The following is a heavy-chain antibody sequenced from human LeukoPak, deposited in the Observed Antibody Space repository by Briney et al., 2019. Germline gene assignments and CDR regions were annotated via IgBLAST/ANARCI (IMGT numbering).Heavy chain of an antibody. CDR3: ARVRAGYSSGWYGDY. J-gene: IGHJ4*02. CDR1: GYTFTSYY. CDR2: INPSGGST. V-gene: IGHV1-46*01. Sequence: ASVKVSCKASGYTFTSYYMHWVRQAPGQGLEWMGIINPSGGSTSYAQKFQGRVTMTRDTSISTAYMELSRLRSDDTAVYYCARVRAGYSSGWYGDYWGQGTLVTVSS. D-gene: IGHD6-19*01.